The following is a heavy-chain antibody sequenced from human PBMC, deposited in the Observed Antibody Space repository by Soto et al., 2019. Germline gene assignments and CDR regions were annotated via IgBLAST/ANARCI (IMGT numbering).Heavy chain of an antibody. J-gene: IGHJ5*02. CDR2: INAGNGNT. V-gene: IGHV1-3*01. CDR3: ARGRPHYGSGSYYRVFWFDP. CDR1: GYTFTSYA. D-gene: IGHD3-10*01. Sequence: GASVKVSCKASGYTFTSYAMHWVRQAPGQRLEWMGWINAGNGNTKYSQKFQGRVTITRDTSASTAYMELSSLRSEDTAVYYCARGRPHYGSGSYYRVFWFDPWGQGTLVTVSS.